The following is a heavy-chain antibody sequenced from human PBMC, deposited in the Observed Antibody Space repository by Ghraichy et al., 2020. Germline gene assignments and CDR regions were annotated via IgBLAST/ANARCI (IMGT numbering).Heavy chain of an antibody. CDR1: GYTFTGYH. Sequence: ASVKVSCKASGYTFTGYHIHWVRQAPGQGLEWMGWINPNSGGAKYAQKFQGRVTMTRDTSTTSAYMELSRVKSDDTAVYYCATDHDYDERWGQGTLVTVSS. V-gene: IGHV1-2*02. CDR3: ATDHDYDER. D-gene: IGHD4-17*01. CDR2: INPNSGGA. J-gene: IGHJ4*02.